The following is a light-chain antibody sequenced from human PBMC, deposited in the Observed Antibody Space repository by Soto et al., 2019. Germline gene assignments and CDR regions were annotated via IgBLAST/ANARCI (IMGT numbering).Light chain of an antibody. CDR3: QTWGPGFRV. V-gene: IGLV4-69*01. Sequence: QSVLTQSPSASASLGASVRLTCTLSSGHSTYSIAWHQQQPEKGPRFLMNLNSDGSLSKGDGIPDRFSGSTSGAERYLTISSLQSEDEADYYCQTWGPGFRVFGGGTKLTV. CDR2: LNSDGSL. CDR1: SGHSTYS. J-gene: IGLJ2*01.